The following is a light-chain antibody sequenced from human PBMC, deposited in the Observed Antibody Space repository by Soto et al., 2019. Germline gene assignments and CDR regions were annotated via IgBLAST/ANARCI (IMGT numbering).Light chain of an antibody. CDR3: QHYGSYSEA. Sequence: DIQMTQSPSTLSGSVGDRVTITCRASQTISSWLAWYQQKPGKAPKLLIYNASTLKSGVPSRFSGSGSGTEFTLTISSLQPDDFATYHCQHYGSYSEAFGQGTRLEIK. J-gene: IGKJ5*01. CDR1: QTISSW. V-gene: IGKV1-5*03. CDR2: NAS.